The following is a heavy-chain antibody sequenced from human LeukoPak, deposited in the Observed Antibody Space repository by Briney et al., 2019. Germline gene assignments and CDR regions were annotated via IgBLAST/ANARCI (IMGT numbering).Heavy chain of an antibody. CDR3: SRGGTNHFDP. Sequence: TSETLSLTCTVSGCSIRSYYWSWIRQPPGKGLEWIGHINYSGSTNYNPSLKSRVTISVDTSKNQFSLKLSSVTAADTAVYYCSRGGTNHFDPWGQGTLVTVSS. V-gene: IGHV4-59*01. CDR1: GCSIRSYY. CDR2: INYSGST. D-gene: IGHD1-14*01. J-gene: IGHJ5*02.